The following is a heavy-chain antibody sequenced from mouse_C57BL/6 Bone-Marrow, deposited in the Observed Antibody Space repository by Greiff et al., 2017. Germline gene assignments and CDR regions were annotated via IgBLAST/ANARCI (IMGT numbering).Heavy chain of an antibody. CDR3: ARSGLITTVVARNWYFDV. CDR2: IDPNSGGT. V-gene: IGHV1-72*01. CDR1: GYTFTSYW. Sequence: VQLQQPGAELVKPGASVKLSCKASGYTFTSYWMHWVKQMPGRGLEWIGRIDPNSGGTKYNEKFKSKATLTVDKPSSTAYMQLSSLTSEDSAVYYCARSGLITTVVARNWYFDVWGTGTTVTVSS. J-gene: IGHJ1*03. D-gene: IGHD1-1*01.